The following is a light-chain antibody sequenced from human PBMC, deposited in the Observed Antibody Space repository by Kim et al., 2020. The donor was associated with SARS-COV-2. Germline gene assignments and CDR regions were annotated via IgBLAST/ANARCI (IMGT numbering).Light chain of an antibody. CDR3: QQFQNYPFT. Sequence: SASVGNSVTITCRASQGLYDYVAWYQQKPGRAPKLLIREASTLVSGVPSRFSGGGSGTVFTLTISGLQPEDFATYYCQQFQNYPFTFGQGTKLEI. CDR1: QGLYDY. V-gene: IGKV1-9*01. CDR2: EAS. J-gene: IGKJ2*01.